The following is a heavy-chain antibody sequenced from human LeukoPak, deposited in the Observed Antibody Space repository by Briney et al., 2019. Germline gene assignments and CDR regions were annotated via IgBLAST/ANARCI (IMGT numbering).Heavy chain of an antibody. Sequence: SETLSLTCAVYGGSFSGYYWSWIRQPPGKGLEWIGEINHSGSTNYNPSLKSRVTISVDTSKNQFSLKLSSVTAADTAVYYCARGQRYGANYWGQGTLVIVSS. V-gene: IGHV4-34*01. J-gene: IGHJ4*02. CDR3: ARGQRYGANY. CDR2: INHSGST. D-gene: IGHD4-17*01. CDR1: GGSFSGYY.